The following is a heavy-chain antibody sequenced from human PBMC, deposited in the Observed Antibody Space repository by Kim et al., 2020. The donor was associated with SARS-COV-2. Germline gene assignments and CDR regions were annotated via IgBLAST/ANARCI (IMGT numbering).Heavy chain of an antibody. J-gene: IGHJ5*02. Sequence: GESLKISCKGSGYSLTSYWISWGRQMPGKALEWMGRIDPSDSYTNYSPSFQGHVTIPADKFISTAYLQWRSLKASDTAMYYCARRDCSGGSCHNWFDPWGQGTLVTVSS. CDR1: GYSLTSYW. V-gene: IGHV5-10-1*01. CDR3: ARRDCSGGSCHNWFDP. CDR2: IDPSDSYT. D-gene: IGHD2-15*01.